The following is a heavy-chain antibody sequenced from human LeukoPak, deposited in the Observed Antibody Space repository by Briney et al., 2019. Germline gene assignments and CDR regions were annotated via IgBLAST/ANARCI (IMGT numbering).Heavy chain of an antibody. D-gene: IGHD4-11*01. CDR2: IIPIFGTA. CDR1: GGTFSSYA. J-gene: IGHJ6*03. V-gene: IGHV1-69*06. CDR3: ARAQLQYYYYYMDV. Sequence: SVKVSCKASGGTFSSYAISWVRQAPGQGLDWMGGIIPIFGTANYAQKFQGRVTITADKSTSTAYMELSSLRSEDTAVYYCARAQLQYYYYYMDVWGKGTTVTVSS.